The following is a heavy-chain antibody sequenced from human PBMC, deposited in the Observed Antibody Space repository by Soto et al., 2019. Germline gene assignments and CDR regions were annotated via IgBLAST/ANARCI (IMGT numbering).Heavy chain of an antibody. J-gene: IGHJ6*02. Sequence: EVQLVESGGGVVQPGESLRLSCAASGFTFSAYDMHWVRRTTGKGLEWVSAIGAADDPYYLGSVKGRFTISRENAKNSSYLQMSSRRAEYTAVYYCARAYSGPLPRRADYYFAMDVWGQGTTVTVSS. V-gene: IGHV3-13*05. D-gene: IGHD2-15*01. CDR3: ARAYSGPLPRRADYYFAMDV. CDR2: IGAADDP. CDR1: GFTFSAYD.